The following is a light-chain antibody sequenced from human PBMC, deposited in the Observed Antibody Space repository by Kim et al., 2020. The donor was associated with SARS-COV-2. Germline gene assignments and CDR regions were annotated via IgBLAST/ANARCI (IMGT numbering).Light chain of an antibody. CDR2: LGS. CDR1: QRPLYSNGFNY. J-gene: IGKJ2*01. Sequence: EPASISCRASQRPLYSNGFNYLDWYLQKPGQSPQLLIYLGSNRASGAHDRFSGSGSGTDFTLKISRVEAEDVGVYYCMQTLQTPRTFGQGTKLEI. V-gene: IGKV2-28*01. CDR3: MQTLQTPRT.